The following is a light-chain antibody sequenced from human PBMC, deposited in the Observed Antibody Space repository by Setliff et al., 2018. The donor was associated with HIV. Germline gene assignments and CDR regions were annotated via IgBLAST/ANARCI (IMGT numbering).Light chain of an antibody. CDR2: EVR. CDR1: SSDVGGYNY. CDR3: SSYAITNTLP. V-gene: IGLV2-14*01. J-gene: IGLJ1*01. Sequence: QSVLTQPASVSGSPGQSITISCTGTSSDVGGYNYVSWYQQHPGKAPKLIIYEVRNRPSGVSSRFSVSKSGNPASLTISGLQAEDEADYYCSSYAITNTLPFGTGTKVTVL.